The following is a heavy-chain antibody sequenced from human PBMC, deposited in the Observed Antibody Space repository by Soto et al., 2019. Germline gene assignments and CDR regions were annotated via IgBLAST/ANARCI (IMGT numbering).Heavy chain of an antibody. CDR2: VYSSGGT. CDR3: ARGQRFSDWFDP. V-gene: IGHV4-4*07. Sequence: SETLSLTCTVSGGSMSSYYWTWIRQPAGKGLEWIGRVYSSGGTHYSPSLRSRVIISLDTSKNQFSLRLLSVTDADTAVYFCARGQRFSDWFDPWGQGTLVTVSS. J-gene: IGHJ5*02. D-gene: IGHD3-3*01. CDR1: GGSMSSYY.